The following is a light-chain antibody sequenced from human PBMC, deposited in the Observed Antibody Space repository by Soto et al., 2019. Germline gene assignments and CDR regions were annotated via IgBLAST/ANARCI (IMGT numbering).Light chain of an antibody. Sequence: DIQMTQSPRFLSASVGDRVTITCRASQNIRTYLTWYQQKPGKGPTVLIYAASTLQRGVPSRFSGSTTGTDFTLTITGLQPEDSATYYCQQTLSVPWTVGLGTKVDIK. J-gene: IGKJ1*01. CDR2: AAS. CDR1: QNIRTY. V-gene: IGKV1-39*01. CDR3: QQTLSVPWT.